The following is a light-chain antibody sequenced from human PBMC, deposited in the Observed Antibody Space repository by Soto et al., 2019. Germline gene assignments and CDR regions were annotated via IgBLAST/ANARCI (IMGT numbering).Light chain of an antibody. V-gene: IGKV1-5*01. CDR2: DAS. J-gene: IGKJ2*01. Sequence: DIQMTQSPSTLSASVGDRVTITCRASQSISSWLAWYQQKPGKAPKLLINDASSLESGVPSRFSGSGSGTEFTPTISSLQPDDFALYYCQQYNSYSYTFGQGTKLEIK. CDR3: QQYNSYSYT. CDR1: QSISSW.